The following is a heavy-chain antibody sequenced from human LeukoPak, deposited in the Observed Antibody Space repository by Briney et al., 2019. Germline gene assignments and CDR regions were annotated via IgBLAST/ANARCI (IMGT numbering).Heavy chain of an antibody. CDR3: ATLFYYDSSGYYSKFDY. Sequence: GESLKISCKGSGYSFITYWISWVRQMPGKGLEWMGRIDPSDSYSKYSPSFQGHVTISVDKSISTAYLQWSSLKAPDTAMYYCATLFYYDSSGYYSKFDYWGQGTLVTVSS. CDR2: IDPSDSYS. V-gene: IGHV5-10-1*01. D-gene: IGHD3-22*01. J-gene: IGHJ4*02. CDR1: GYSFITYW.